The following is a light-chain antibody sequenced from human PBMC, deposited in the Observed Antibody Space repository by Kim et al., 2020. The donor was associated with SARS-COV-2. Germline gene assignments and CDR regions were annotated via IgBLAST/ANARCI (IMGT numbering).Light chain of an antibody. CDR1: QVIGNS. V-gene: IGKV1-NL1*01. J-gene: IGKJ4*01. CDR3: QQYYSVPLT. Sequence: SACIGDEVTYPSGASQVIGNSLVWYQQNSGQAPNLLVYTTSRLHSGVPSRFSGSGSGTDYTLTIRSLQPEDFATYYCQQYYSVPLTFGGGTKLGI. CDR2: TTS.